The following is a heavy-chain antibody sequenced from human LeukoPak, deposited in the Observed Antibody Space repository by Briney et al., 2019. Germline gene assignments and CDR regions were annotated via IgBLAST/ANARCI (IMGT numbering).Heavy chain of an antibody. V-gene: IGHV3-30*02. CDR3: AKEENY. CDR2: IRYDGSNK. Sequence: GGSLRLSCAASGFTFSSYGMHWVRQAPGKGLEWVAFIRYDGSNKYYADSVKGRFTISRDNSKNTLYLQMNGLRAEDTAVYYCAKEENYWGQGTLVTVSS. J-gene: IGHJ4*02. CDR1: GFTFSSYG.